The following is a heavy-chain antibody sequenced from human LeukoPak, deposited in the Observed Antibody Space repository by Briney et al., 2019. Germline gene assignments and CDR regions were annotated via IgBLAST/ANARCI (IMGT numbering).Heavy chain of an antibody. Sequence: GASVKVSCKASGYTFTGYYMHWVRQAPGQGLEWMGIINPSGGSTSYPQKFQGRVTMTWDTSTSTFYLELGNLGSDDTAVYYCATFEYSSGSSPYWGQGTLVTVSS. J-gene: IGHJ4*02. V-gene: IGHV1-46*01. CDR3: ATFEYSSGSSPY. D-gene: IGHD6-19*01. CDR1: GYTFTGYY. CDR2: INPSGGST.